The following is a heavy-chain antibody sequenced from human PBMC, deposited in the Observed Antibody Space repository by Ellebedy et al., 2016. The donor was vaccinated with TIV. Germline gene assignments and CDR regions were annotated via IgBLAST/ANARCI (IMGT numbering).Heavy chain of an antibody. Sequence: GESLKISCVASGFTYDAYALSWVRQAPGKGLEWVAALTGISDRIHHADSVKGRFTISRDNSKNTLYLQMNSLRAEDTAVYYCLVVTAPEDAFDIWGQGTMVTVSS. J-gene: IGHJ3*02. CDR1: GFTYDAYA. D-gene: IGHD2-21*02. CDR3: LVVTAPEDAFDI. CDR2: LTGISDRI. V-gene: IGHV3-23*01.